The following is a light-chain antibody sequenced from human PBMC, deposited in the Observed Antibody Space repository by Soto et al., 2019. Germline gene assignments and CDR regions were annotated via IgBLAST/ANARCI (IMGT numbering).Light chain of an antibody. Sequence: QSVLTQSPSASASLGASGKLTCTLNSVHSSYAIAWHQQQPEKGPRYLMKLNSDGSPSKGDGIPDRFSGSSSGAERYLTISSLQSEDEADYYCQTWGPGFWVFGGGTKLTVL. CDR3: QTWGPGFWV. CDR1: SVHSSYA. CDR2: LNSDGSP. J-gene: IGLJ3*02. V-gene: IGLV4-69*01.